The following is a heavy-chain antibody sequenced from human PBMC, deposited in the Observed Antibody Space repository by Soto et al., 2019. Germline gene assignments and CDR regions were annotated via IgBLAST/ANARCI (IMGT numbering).Heavy chain of an antibody. CDR3: AATQVWSDAFDI. CDR1: GFSFSSYG. V-gene: IGHV3-33*01. J-gene: IGHJ3*02. D-gene: IGHD2-21*01. CDR2: IWYDGSNK. Sequence: HPGGSLRLSCAASGFSFSSYGMHWVRQAPGKGLEWVAVIWYDGSNKYYADSVKGRFTISRDNSKNTLYLQMNSLRAEDTAVYYCAATQVWSDAFDIWGQGTMVTVSS.